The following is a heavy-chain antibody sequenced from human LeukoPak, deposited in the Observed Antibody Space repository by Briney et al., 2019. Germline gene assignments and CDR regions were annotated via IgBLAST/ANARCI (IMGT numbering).Heavy chain of an antibody. Sequence: ASVKVSCKASGYTFTSYGISWVRQAPGQGLEWMGWISAYNGNTNYAQKLQGRVTMTTDTSTSTAYMELRSLRSDDTAVYYCARAEDSSGYVGFDYWGQGTQVTVSS. CDR3: ARAEDSSGYVGFDY. D-gene: IGHD3-22*01. J-gene: IGHJ4*02. CDR2: ISAYNGNT. CDR1: GYTFTSYG. V-gene: IGHV1-18*01.